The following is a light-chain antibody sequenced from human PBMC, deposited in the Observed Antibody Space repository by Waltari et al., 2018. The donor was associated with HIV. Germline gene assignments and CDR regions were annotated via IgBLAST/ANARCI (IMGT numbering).Light chain of an antibody. V-gene: IGLV1-47*01. CDR3: ATWNDSLSGYV. CDR1: SANIGRNY. Sequence: QSLLTLPPSASGTPGHRVTISCSGRSANIGRNYVYWYHHRPGTAPKLLIDRNNQRPSGVPDRFSGSKSGTSASLAISGLRSEDEADYYCATWNDSLSGYVFGTGTKVTV. CDR2: RNN. J-gene: IGLJ1*01.